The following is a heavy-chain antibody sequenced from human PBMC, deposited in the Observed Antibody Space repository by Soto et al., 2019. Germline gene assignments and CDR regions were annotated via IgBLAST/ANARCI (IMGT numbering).Heavy chain of an antibody. CDR2: ITTYNDDT. V-gene: IGHV1-18*01. J-gene: IGHJ4*02. CDR1: GYTFTNYG. Sequence: QVHLVQSATEVKKPGASVKVSCRASGYTFTNYGISWVRQAPGQGIEWMGWITTYNDDTNYAPKFQDRVTMTTDTSTSTAYMELRTLRSDDTAVYFCARGTTGSWTFWGQGTLVTVS. CDR3: ARGTTGSWTF. D-gene: IGHD6-13*01.